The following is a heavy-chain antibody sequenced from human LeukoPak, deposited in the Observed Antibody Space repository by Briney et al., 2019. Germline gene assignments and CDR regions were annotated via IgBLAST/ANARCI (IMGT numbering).Heavy chain of an antibody. J-gene: IGHJ4*02. V-gene: IGHV4-39*01. CDR3: ARLVATDFDY. D-gene: IGHD5-12*01. CDR1: GGSISSSSYY. CDR2: IYYSGST. Sequence: SETLSLTCTVSGGSISSSSYYWGWIRQPPGKGLEWIGSIYYSGSTYYNPFLKSRVTISVDTSKNQFSLKLSSVTAADTAVYYCARLVATDFDYWGQGTLVTVSS.